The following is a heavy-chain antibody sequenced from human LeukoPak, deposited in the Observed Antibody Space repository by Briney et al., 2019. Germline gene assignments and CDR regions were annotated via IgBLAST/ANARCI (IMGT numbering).Heavy chain of an antibody. J-gene: IGHJ4*02. CDR1: GGSFSGYY. CDR2: INHSGST. Sequence: KPSETLSLTCAVYGGSFSGYYWSWIRQPPGKGLEWIGEINHSGSTNYNPSLKSRVTISVYTSKNQFSLKLSSVTAADTAVYYCARTQFRDYDSSGYYYWGQGTLVNVSS. V-gene: IGHV4-34*01. D-gene: IGHD3-22*01. CDR3: ARTQFRDYDSSGYYY.